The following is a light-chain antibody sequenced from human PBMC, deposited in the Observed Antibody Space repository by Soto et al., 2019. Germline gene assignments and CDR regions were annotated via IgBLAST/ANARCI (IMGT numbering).Light chain of an antibody. Sequence: DIQMTQSPSTLSGSVGDRVTITCRASQSISSYLNWYQQKPGEAPKLLIYAASSLQSGVPSKFSGSGSGTDFTLTISSLQPEDFATYYCQQYNSYPQTFGQGTRLEIK. J-gene: IGKJ5*01. V-gene: IGKV1-16*02. CDR2: AAS. CDR3: QQYNSYPQT. CDR1: QSISSY.